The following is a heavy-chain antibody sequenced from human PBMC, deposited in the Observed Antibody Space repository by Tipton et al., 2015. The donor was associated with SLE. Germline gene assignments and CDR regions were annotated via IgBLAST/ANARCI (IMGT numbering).Heavy chain of an antibody. J-gene: IGHJ5*02. CDR1: VGSISSYF. CDR3: ARSLSRKWTLDR. V-gene: IGHV4-59*01. Sequence: TLSLTCSVSVGSISSYFWSWIRQPPGKGLEWIGYLFHSGNPDYSGSTDYSPSLKSRVTISGDTSKNRLSLKLTSVTAADTAVYYCARSLSRKWTLDRWGQGTLVTVSS. CDR2: LFHSGNPDYSGST. D-gene: IGHD1-26*01.